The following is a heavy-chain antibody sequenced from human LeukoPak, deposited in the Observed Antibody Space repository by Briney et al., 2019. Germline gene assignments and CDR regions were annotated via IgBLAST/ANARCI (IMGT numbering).Heavy chain of an antibody. CDR2: ISAYNGNT. Sequence: ASVKVSCKASGYTFTSYGISWVRQAPGQGLEWMGWISAYNGNTNYAQKLQGRVTMTTDTSTSTAYMELRSLRSDDTPVYYCARLSSIAARGYFDYWGQGTLVTVSS. CDR1: GYTFTSYG. D-gene: IGHD6-6*01. J-gene: IGHJ4*02. CDR3: ARLSSIAARGYFDY. V-gene: IGHV1-18*01.